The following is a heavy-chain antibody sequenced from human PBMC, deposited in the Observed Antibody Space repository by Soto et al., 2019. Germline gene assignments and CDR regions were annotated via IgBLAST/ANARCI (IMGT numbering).Heavy chain of an antibody. Sequence: GGSLRLSCAASGFTFSSYGMHWVRQAPGKGLEWVAVISYDGSNKYYADSVKGRFTISRDNSKNTLYLQMNSLRAEDTAVYYCAKDFLDSGSCFDYWGQGTLVTVSS. CDR1: GFTFSSYG. D-gene: IGHD1-26*01. J-gene: IGHJ4*02. CDR3: AKDFLDSGSCFDY. CDR2: ISYDGSNK. V-gene: IGHV3-30*18.